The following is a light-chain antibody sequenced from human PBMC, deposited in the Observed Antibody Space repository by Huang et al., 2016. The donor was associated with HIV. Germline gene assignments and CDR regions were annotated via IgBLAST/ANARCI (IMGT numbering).Light chain of an antibody. CDR2: DKS. Sequence: EIKMTQSPATLSVSPGGRVTLSCRASQNVRNNLAWYQQKTGQDPRRLIYDKSTRASGIPARVSGSGSGTEFTLTISGLQSEDFAIYYCQQYDKWPPGLTFGGGTKVEI. CDR3: QQYDKWPPGLT. CDR1: QNVRNN. J-gene: IGKJ4*01. V-gene: IGKV3D-15*01.